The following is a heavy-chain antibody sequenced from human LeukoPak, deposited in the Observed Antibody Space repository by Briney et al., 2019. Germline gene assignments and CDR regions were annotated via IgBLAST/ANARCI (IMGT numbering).Heavy chain of an antibody. CDR1: GFTFGSYS. V-gene: IGHV3-21*01. J-gene: IGHJ4*02. Sequence: GGSLRLSCAASGFTFGSYSMNWVRQAPGKGLEWVSSISSSSSYIYYADSVKGRFTISRDNAKNSLYLQMNSLRAEDTAVYYCARELYDSSGGFDYWGQGTLVNVSS. D-gene: IGHD3-22*01. CDR2: ISSSSSYI. CDR3: ARELYDSSGGFDY.